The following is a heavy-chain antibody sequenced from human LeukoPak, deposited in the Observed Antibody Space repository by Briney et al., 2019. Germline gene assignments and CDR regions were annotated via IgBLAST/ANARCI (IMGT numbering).Heavy chain of an antibody. J-gene: IGHJ6*02. CDR2: ISSSGSTI. D-gene: IGHD3-22*01. CDR1: GFTFSDYY. Sequence: GGSLRLSCAASGFTFSDYYMSWIRQAPGKGLEWVSYISSSGSTIYYADSVKGRFTISRDNAKNSLYLQMNSLRAEDTAVYYCAKRKSPYDSCRYISDGRYGMDVWGQGTTVTVSS. CDR3: AKRKSPYDSCRYISDGRYGMDV. V-gene: IGHV3-11*01.